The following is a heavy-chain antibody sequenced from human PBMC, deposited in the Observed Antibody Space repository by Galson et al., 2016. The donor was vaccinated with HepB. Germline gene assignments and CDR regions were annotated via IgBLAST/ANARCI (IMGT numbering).Heavy chain of an antibody. V-gene: IGHV4-31*03. CDR3: ARGVAA. CDR1: GGSISSGSYY. D-gene: IGHD2-15*01. J-gene: IGHJ5*02. Sequence: TLSLTCTVSGGSISSGSYYWSWIRQHPGKGLEWIGYISYSGSTYYNPSLKSRVTISVDPSENQFSLKLSSVTAADTAVYYWARGVAAWGQGTLVTVSS. CDR2: ISYSGST.